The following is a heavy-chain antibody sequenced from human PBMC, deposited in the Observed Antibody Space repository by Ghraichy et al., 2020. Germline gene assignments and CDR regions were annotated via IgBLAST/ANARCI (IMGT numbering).Heavy chain of an antibody. Sequence: GGSLRLSCAGSGFTFNKYAMHWVRQAPGKGLEWVAVISYDGSNKYYPDSVKGRFTISSDTSKNTLYLQMNSLRAEDTAVYYCAKNYDSSGYYTRGYFYGMDVWGQGTTVTVSS. CDR1: GFTFNKYA. D-gene: IGHD3-22*01. J-gene: IGHJ6*01. CDR3: AKNYDSSGYYTRGYFYGMDV. V-gene: IGHV3-30*18. CDR2: ISYDGSNK.